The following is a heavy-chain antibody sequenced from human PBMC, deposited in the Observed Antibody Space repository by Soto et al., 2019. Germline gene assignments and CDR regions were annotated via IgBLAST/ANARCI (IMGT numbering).Heavy chain of an antibody. CDR3: ARLLYVPYYYYYYMDV. CDR2: ISAYNGNT. J-gene: IGHJ6*03. Sequence: ASVNVSCKASGYTFTIYGISLVRQAPGQGLEWMGWISAYNGNTNYALKLRGRVTMTTDTSTSTAYMELRSLRSDDTAVYYCARLLYVPYYYYYYMDVWGKGTTVTVSS. CDR1: GYTFTIYG. V-gene: IGHV1-18*01. D-gene: IGHD1-26*01.